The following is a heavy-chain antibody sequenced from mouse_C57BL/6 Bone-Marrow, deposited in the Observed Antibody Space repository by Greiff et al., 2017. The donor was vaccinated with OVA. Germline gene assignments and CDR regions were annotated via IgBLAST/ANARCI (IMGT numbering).Heavy chain of an antibody. V-gene: IGHV7-1*01. Sequence: EVQGVESGGGLVQSGRSLRLSCATSGFTFSDFYMEWVRQAPGKGLEWIAASRNKANDYTTEYSASVKGRFIVSRDTSKSILYLQMNALRAEDTAIYYCARDDYYWYFDVWGTGTTVTVSS. J-gene: IGHJ1*03. CDR1: GFTFSDFY. CDR3: ARDDYYWYFDV. CDR2: SRNKANDYTT.